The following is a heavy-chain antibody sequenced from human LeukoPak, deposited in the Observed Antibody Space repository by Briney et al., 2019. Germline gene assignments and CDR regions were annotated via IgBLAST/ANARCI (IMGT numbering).Heavy chain of an antibody. CDR3: TGGALDY. CDR2: INQDGRDQ. V-gene: IGHV3-7*04. CDR1: GFTFSDYW. Sequence: GGSLRLSCAASGFTFSDYWMSWVRQAPGQGLEWVAKINQDGRDQHFVDSVKGRFTISRDNAKNLLFLQMDSLRAEDTAVYYCTGGALDYWGLGTLVTVSS. J-gene: IGHJ4*02.